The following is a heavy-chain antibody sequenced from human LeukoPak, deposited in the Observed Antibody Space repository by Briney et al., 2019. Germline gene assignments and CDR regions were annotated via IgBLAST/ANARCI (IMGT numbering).Heavy chain of an antibody. Sequence: ASVKVSCKTSGYTFTGYYMHWVRQATGQGLEWMGWINPNSGGTNYAQKFQGRVTMTRDTSISTAYMELSSLRSDDTAVYYCASVIDYYFDYWGQGTLVTVSS. CDR1: GYTFTGYY. V-gene: IGHV1-2*02. J-gene: IGHJ4*02. CDR2: INPNSGGT. D-gene: IGHD3-22*01. CDR3: ASVIDYYFDY.